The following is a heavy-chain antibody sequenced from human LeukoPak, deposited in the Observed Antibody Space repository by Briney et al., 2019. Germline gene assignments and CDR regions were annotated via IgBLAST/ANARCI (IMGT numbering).Heavy chain of an antibody. V-gene: IGHV1-2*02. D-gene: IGHD5-12*01. CDR3: ARSAVATIDWFDP. CDR2: INPNTGGT. CDR1: GYTFTAYF. Sequence: ASVKVSCKASGYTFTAYFIHWVRQAPGQGLEWMGWINPNTGGTNYAQNFQGRVTMTRDTSISTAYLELSRLRSDDRAVYYCARSAVATIDWFDPWGQGTLVIVSS. J-gene: IGHJ5*02.